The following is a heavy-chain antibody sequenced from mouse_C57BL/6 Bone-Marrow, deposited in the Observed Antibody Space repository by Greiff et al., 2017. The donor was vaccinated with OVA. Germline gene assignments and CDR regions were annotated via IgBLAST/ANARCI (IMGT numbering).Heavy chain of an antibody. CDR2: IYPGSGNT. V-gene: IGHV1-76*01. Sequence: QVQLQQSGAELVRPGASVKLSCKASGYTFTDYYINWVKQRPGQGLEWIARIYPGSGNTYYNEKFKGKATLTAEKSSSTAYMQLSSLTSEDSAVYFCARSFVGFAYWGQGTLVTVSA. CDR1: GYTFTDYY. CDR3: ARSFVGFAY. J-gene: IGHJ3*01.